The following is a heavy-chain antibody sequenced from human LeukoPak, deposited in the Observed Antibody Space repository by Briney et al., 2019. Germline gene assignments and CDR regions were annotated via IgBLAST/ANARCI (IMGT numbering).Heavy chain of an antibody. V-gene: IGHV1-69*13. CDR3: ARDISGFNTGGWFDP. CDR1: GGTFSSYA. CDR2: IIPIFGTA. D-gene: IGHD3-22*01. J-gene: IGHJ5*02. Sequence: GASVKVSCKASGGTFSSYAISWVRQAPGQGLEWMGGIIPIFGTANYAQKFQGRVTITADESTSTAYMELSSLRSEDTAVYYCARDISGFNTGGWFDPWGQGTLVTVSS.